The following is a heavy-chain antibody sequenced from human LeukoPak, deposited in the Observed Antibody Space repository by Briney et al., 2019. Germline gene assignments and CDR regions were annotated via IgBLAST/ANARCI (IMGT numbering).Heavy chain of an antibody. D-gene: IGHD5-12*01. Sequence: SVKVSCKASGGTFSSYAISWVRQAPGQGLEWMGGIIPIFGTANYAQKFQGRVTITADESTSTAYMELSSLRSEDTAVYYCARDQWLRYRAFDIWGQGTMVTVSS. CDR3: ARDQWLRYRAFDI. J-gene: IGHJ3*02. CDR2: IIPIFGTA. V-gene: IGHV1-69*13. CDR1: GGTFSSYA.